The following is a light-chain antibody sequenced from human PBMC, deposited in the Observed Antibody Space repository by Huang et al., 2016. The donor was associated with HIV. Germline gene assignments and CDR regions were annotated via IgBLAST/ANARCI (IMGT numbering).Light chain of an antibody. V-gene: IGKV3-15*01. CDR2: DAS. Sequence: ERVMTQSPVTLSVSPGERATLSCRASQSISSNLAWYQQKPGQAPRLLIYDASTRATDIPARCSGSGSEIEFTLSISSLQSEDVAVYYCQQYNNWPRTFGLGTRLEIK. CDR1: QSISSN. CDR3: QQYNNWPRT. J-gene: IGKJ2*01.